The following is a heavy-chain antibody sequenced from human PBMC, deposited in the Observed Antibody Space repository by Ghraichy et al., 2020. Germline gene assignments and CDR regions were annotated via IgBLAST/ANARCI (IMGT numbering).Heavy chain of an antibody. D-gene: IGHD2-15*01. CDR1: GYTLTDYY. V-gene: IGHV1-2*02. CDR2: INPNNGGT. Sequence: ASVKVSRKASGYTLTDYYMHWVRQAPGQGLEWMGWINPNNGGTNYAQKFQGRVTMTRDTSISTAYMELSSLISDDTAVYYWARGCSGGTCYWVHWGQGTLVTVSS. CDR3: ARGCSGGTCYWVH. J-gene: IGHJ4*02.